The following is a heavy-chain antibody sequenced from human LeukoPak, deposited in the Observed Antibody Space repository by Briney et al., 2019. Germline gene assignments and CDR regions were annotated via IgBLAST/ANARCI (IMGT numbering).Heavy chain of an antibody. Sequence: PSETLSLTCAVYGGSFSGYYWSWIRQPPGKGLEWIGEINHSGSTNYNPSLKSRVTISVDTSKNQFSLKLSSVTAADTAVYYCARGRLREAMDYWGQGTLVTVSS. D-gene: IGHD5-18*01. CDR3: ARGRLREAMDY. V-gene: IGHV4-34*01. J-gene: IGHJ4*02. CDR2: INHSGST. CDR1: GGSFSGYY.